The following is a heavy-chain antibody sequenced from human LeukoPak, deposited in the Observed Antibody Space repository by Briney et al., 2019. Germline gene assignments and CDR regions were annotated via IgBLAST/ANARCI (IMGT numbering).Heavy chain of an antibody. Sequence: GASVKVSCKASGYTFTGYYMHWVRQAPGQGLEWMGWINPNSGGTNYAQKFQGRVTMTRDTSISTAYMELSRLRSDDTAVYYCARAPPQYYYDSSGSRPLDYWGQGTLVTLSS. CDR1: GYTFTGYY. CDR2: INPNSGGT. V-gene: IGHV1-2*02. D-gene: IGHD3-22*01. CDR3: ARAPPQYYYDSSGSRPLDY. J-gene: IGHJ4*02.